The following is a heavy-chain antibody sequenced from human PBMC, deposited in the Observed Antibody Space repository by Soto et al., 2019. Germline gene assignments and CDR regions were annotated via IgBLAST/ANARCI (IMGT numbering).Heavy chain of an antibody. CDR3: ARGTYGVGYYYYGMDG. CDR2: IYSGGST. J-gene: IGHJ6*02. D-gene: IGHD2-8*01. V-gene: IGHV3-53*01. Sequence: PGGSLRLSCSASGFTFSHCGIDWVRQAPGKGLEWVSVIYSGGSTYYADSVKGRFTISRDNSKNTLYLQMNSLRAEDTAVYYCARGTYGVGYYYYGMDGWGQGTTVTVSS. CDR1: GFTFSHCG.